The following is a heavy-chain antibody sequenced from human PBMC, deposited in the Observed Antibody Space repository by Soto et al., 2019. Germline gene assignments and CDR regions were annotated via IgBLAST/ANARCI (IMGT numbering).Heavy chain of an antibody. V-gene: IGHV4-39*01. CDR1: GGSVTNSSSY. CDR3: VSQRTTVPTQAYFDY. Sequence: RSETLSLTCTVSGGSVTNSSSYWGWIRESRGKGLEWIGSAYYRRRSYSKSSVKSRVTISVATSENRFSLSLNSVTTYSPAVYFCVSQRTTVPTQAYFDYWGPGALVTVSS. CDR2: AYYRRRS. J-gene: IGHJ4*02. D-gene: IGHD4-17*01.